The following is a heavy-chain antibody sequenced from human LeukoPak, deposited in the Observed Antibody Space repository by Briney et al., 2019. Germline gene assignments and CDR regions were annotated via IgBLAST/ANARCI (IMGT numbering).Heavy chain of an antibody. Sequence: GRSLRLSCAASGFTFDDYAMHWVRQAPGEGLEWVSGISWNSGSIDYADSVKGRFTISRDNAKNSLYLQMSSLRTDDTAWYYCAKVHSGSYLYFNHWGQGTLVTVSS. CDR3: AKVHSGSYLYFNH. CDR2: ISWNSGSI. D-gene: IGHD1-26*01. CDR1: GFTFDDYA. J-gene: IGHJ1*01. V-gene: IGHV3-9*01.